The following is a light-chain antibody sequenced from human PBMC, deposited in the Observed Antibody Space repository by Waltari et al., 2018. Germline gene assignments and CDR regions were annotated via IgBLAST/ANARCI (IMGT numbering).Light chain of an antibody. CDR1: RSHIGNNY. CDR3: AAWDDSLSGRV. CDR2: RNK. V-gene: IGLV1-47*01. Sequence: QSVLTQPPSASGTPGQRVTISCSGRRSHIGNNYVYWYKQLPGPAPKLLIYRNKHRPSGVPARFSGPKSGTSASLAISGLRSEDEADYYCAAWDDSLSGRVFGGGTKVTVL. J-gene: IGLJ3*02.